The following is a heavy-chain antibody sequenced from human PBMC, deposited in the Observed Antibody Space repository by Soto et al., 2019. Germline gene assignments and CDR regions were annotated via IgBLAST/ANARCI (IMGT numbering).Heavy chain of an antibody. V-gene: IGHV3-15*01. CDR3: TTDLPDGEIYYFDF. CDR2: IKSKADGGTT. J-gene: IGHJ4*02. Sequence: EVQLVESGGGLVKPGGSLRLSCAASGFTFINAWMSWVRQAPGKGLEWVGRIKSKADGGTTDYAAPVKGRFIISRDDSKNMLYLQVNSLKTEDTAVYYCTTDLPDGEIYYFDFWGQGTMVAVSS. D-gene: IGHD3-10*01. CDR1: GFTFINAW.